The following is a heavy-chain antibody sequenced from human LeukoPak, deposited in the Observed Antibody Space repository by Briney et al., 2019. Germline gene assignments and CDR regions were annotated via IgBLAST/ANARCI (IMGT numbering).Heavy chain of an antibody. J-gene: IGHJ4*02. Sequence: GGSLRLSCAASGFTFSSYAMSWVRQAPGKGLEWVSAISGSGGSTYYADSVKGRFTISRDNSKNTLYLQMNSLRAEDTAVYYCAKITEYCSGGSCYTGDYWGQGTLVTVSS. CDR3: AKITEYCSGGSCYTGDY. D-gene: IGHD2-15*01. CDR2: ISGSGGST. CDR1: GFTFSSYA. V-gene: IGHV3-23*01.